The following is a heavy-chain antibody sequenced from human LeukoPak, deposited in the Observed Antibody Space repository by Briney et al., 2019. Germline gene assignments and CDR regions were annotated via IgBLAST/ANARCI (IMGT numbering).Heavy chain of an antibody. D-gene: IGHD3-10*01. V-gene: IGHV4-39*01. CDR2: IYYSGST. J-gene: IGHJ6*03. Sequence: SETLSLTCAVSGGSISSSNWWSWVRQPPGKGLEWIGSIYYSGSTYYNPSLKSRVTISVDTSKNQFSLKLSSVTAADTAVYYCARHRYYYRSGSYYGAPYYMDVWGKGTTVTISS. CDR1: GGSISSSNW. CDR3: ARHRYYYRSGSYYGAPYYMDV.